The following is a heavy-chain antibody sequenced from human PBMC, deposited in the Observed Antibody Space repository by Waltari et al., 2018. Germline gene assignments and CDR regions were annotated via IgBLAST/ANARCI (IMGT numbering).Heavy chain of an antibody. CDR3: ARSSTVTTPSLYFDY. J-gene: IGHJ4*02. V-gene: IGHV4-59*01. CDR2: IYYSGST. Sequence: QVQLQESGPGLVKPSETLSLTCTVSGGSISSYYWSWIRQPPGKGLEWIGYIYYSGSTNYNPSLKSRVTISVDTSKNQFSLKLSSVTAADTAVYYCARSSTVTTPSLYFDYWGQGTLVTVSS. D-gene: IGHD4-17*01. CDR1: GGSISSYY.